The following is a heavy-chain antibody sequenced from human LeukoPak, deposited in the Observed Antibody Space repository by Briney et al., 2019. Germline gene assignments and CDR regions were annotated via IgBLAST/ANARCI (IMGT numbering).Heavy chain of an antibody. V-gene: IGHV3-23*01. J-gene: IGHJ4*02. CDR3: AKATKAFCSGTRCYPFDY. D-gene: IGHD2-15*01. CDR1: GFTFSNYA. CDR2: FVGSGPNT. Sequence: QAGGSLRLSCAASGFTFSNYAMNWVRQAPGAGLEWVASFVGSGPNTYHADSVKGRFAISRDNSKNALYLQMSNLRVEDSAIYYCAKATKAFCSGTRCYPFDYWGQGVLVTVSS.